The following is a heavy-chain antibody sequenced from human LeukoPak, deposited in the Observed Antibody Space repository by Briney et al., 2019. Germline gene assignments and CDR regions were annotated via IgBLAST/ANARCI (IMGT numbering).Heavy chain of an antibody. CDR1: GGTFSSYA. J-gene: IGHJ6*03. Sequence: ASVKVSCKASGGTFSSYAISWVRQAPGQGLEWMGGIIPIFGTANYAQKFQGRVTITADESTSTAYMELSSLRSEDTAVYYCAAVATYDILTGYDPEAYYYYYMDVWGKGTTVTISS. D-gene: IGHD3-9*01. V-gene: IGHV1-69*01. CDR3: AAVATYDILTGYDPEAYYYYYMDV. CDR2: IIPIFGTA.